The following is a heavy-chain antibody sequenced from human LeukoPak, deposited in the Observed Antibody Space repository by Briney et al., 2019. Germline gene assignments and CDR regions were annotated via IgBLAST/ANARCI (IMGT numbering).Heavy chain of an antibody. Sequence: SETLSLTCAVYGGSFSGYYWSWIRQPPGKGLEWIGEINHSGSTNYNPSLKSRVTISVGTSKNQFSLKLSSVTAADTAVYYCARHLSRTTGAFDIWGQGTMVTVSS. CDR3: ARHLSRTTGAFDI. D-gene: IGHD1-7*01. V-gene: IGHV4-34*01. CDR2: INHSGST. J-gene: IGHJ3*02. CDR1: GGSFSGYY.